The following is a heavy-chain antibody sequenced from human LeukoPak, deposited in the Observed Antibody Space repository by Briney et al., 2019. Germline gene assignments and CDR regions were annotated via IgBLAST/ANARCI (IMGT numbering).Heavy chain of an antibody. V-gene: IGHV3-53*01. J-gene: IGHJ6*03. Sequence: GGSLRLSCTVSGFTVSTNSMSWVRQAPGKGLEWVSFIYSDNTHYSDSVKGRFTISRDNSKNTLYLQMNSLRAEDTAVYYCAKAISGYYSGYYYYYYMDVWGKGTTVTVSS. CDR2: IYSDNT. D-gene: IGHD3-22*01. CDR1: GFTVSTNS. CDR3: AKAISGYYSGYYYYYYMDV.